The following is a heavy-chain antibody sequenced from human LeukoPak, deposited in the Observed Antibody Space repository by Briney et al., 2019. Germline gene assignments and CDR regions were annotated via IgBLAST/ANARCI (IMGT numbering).Heavy chain of an antibody. J-gene: IGHJ6*03. Sequence: SETLSLTCSVYGGSFSGYYWGWIPPRPGKGLEWIVEINNSGRTNYNPSLKSRVTISVDTSTNQFSLKLSSVTAADTAVYYCARGAPQLALSPTIFYRGDYYYYMHVWGKGTTVTVSS. CDR1: GGSFSGYY. CDR3: ARGAPQLALSPTIFYRGDYYYYMHV. D-gene: IGHD6-6*01. CDR2: INNSGRT. V-gene: IGHV4-34*01.